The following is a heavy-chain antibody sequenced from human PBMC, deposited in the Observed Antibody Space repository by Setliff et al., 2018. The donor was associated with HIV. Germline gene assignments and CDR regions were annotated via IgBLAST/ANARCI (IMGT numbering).Heavy chain of an antibody. CDR1: GYIFTSYY. V-gene: IGHV1-46*01. CDR2: INPSGGST. J-gene: IGHJ4*02. CDR3: AREGGSTVAHSPLDD. Sequence: ASVKVSCKASGYIFTSYYIHWVRQAPGQGLEWMGIINPSGGSTTYAQKFQGRVTMTRDTSTSTVYMELGSLRSEDTAVYYCAREGGSTVAHSPLDDWGQVSPVTVSS. D-gene: IGHD4-17*01.